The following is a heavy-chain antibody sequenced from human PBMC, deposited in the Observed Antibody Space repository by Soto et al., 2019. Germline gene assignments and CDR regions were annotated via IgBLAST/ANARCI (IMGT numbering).Heavy chain of an antibody. J-gene: IGHJ5*02. D-gene: IGHD2-15*01. CDR2: ISAYNGNT. CDR1: GYTFTSYG. CDR3: ARDRVWADCSGGSCYSWFDP. V-gene: IGHV1-18*01. Sequence: ASVKVSCKASGYTFTSYGISWVRQASGQGLEWMGWISAYNGNTNYAQKLQGRVAMTTDTSTSTAYMELRSLRSDDTAVYYCARDRVWADCSGGSCYSWFDPWGQGTLVTVSS.